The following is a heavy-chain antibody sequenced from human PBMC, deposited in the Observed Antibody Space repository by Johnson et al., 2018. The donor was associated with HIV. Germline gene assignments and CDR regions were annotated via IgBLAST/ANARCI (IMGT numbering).Heavy chain of an antibody. CDR1: GFTFSSYG. J-gene: IGHJ3*02. Sequence: QVLLVESGGGVVQPGGSLRLSCAASGFTFSSYGMHWVRQAPGKGLEWVAFIRYDGSNKYYADSVKGRFTISRDNSKNTLYLQMNSLRAEDTAVYYCAKDKVEEDYYDSSGYYRPHDAFDIWGQGTMVTVSS. CDR2: IRYDGSNK. V-gene: IGHV3-30*02. CDR3: AKDKVEEDYYDSSGYYRPHDAFDI. D-gene: IGHD3-22*01.